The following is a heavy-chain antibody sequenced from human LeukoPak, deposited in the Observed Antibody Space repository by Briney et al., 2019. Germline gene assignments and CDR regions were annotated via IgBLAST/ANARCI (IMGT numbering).Heavy chain of an antibody. CDR1: GYTGTAYY. D-gene: IGHD7-27*01. Sequence: ASVRVSCKASGYTGTAYYMHWVRQAPGQGLGLVGWINPNSGDINYAQNFQGRVTMTRDTSISTAYMELNRLRSDDTAVYYCARDGHWGTDYWGQGTLATVSS. V-gene: IGHV1-2*02. J-gene: IGHJ4*02. CDR3: ARDGHWGTDY. CDR2: INPNSGDI.